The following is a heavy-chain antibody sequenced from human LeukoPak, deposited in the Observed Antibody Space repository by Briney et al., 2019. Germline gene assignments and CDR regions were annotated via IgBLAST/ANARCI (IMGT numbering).Heavy chain of an antibody. Sequence: PGGSLRLSCAASGFTVSSNYMSWVRQAPGKGLEWVSAISGSGGSTYYADSVKGRFTISRDNSKNTLYLQMNSLRAEDTAVYYCAKEWAMIVPNHGMDVWGQGTTVTVSS. J-gene: IGHJ6*02. V-gene: IGHV3-23*01. D-gene: IGHD3-22*01. CDR2: ISGSGGST. CDR1: GFTVSSNY. CDR3: AKEWAMIVPNHGMDV.